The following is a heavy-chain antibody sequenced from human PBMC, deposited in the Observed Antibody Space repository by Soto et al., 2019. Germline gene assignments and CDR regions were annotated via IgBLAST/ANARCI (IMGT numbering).Heavy chain of an antibody. CDR2: IYYSGST. Sequence: SETLSLTCTVSGGSISSYYWSWIRQPPGKGLEWIGYIYYSGSTNYNPPLKSRVTISVDTSKNQFSLKLSSVTAADTAVYYCAREVDSSSWANWFDPWGQGTLVTVS. CDR3: AREVDSSSWANWFDP. D-gene: IGHD6-13*01. CDR1: GGSISSYY. V-gene: IGHV4-59*01. J-gene: IGHJ5*02.